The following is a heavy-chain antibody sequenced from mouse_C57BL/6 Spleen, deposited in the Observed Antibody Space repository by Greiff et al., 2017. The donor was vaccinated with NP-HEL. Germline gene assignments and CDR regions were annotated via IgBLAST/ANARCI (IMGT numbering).Heavy chain of an antibody. Sequence: VQLQQSGAELVRPGASVKLSCTASGFNIKDDYMHWVKQRPEQGLEWIGWIDPENGDTEYASKFQGKATIPADTSSNTAYLQLSSLTSEDTAVYYCTKGYYGSSYSWFAYWGQGTLVTVSA. CDR2: IDPENGDT. V-gene: IGHV14-4*01. D-gene: IGHD1-1*01. CDR1: GFNIKDDY. J-gene: IGHJ3*01. CDR3: TKGYYGSSYSWFAY.